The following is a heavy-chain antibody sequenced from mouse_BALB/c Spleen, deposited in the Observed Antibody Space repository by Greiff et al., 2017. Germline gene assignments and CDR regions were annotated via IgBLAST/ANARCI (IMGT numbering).Heavy chain of an antibody. Sequence: EVKLVESGGGLVKPGGSLKLSCAASGFTFSSYAMSWVRQTPEERLEWVATISSGGSYTYYPDSVKGRFTISRDNAKNTLYLQMSRLRSEDTAMYYGARKVRAWFAYWGQGTLVTVSA. CDR2: ISSGGSYT. D-gene: IGHD2-14*01. J-gene: IGHJ3*01. V-gene: IGHV5-9-3*01. CDR1: GFTFSSYA. CDR3: ARKVRAWFAY.